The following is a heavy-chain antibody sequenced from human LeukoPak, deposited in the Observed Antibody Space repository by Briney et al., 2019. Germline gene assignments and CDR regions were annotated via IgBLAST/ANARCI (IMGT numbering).Heavy chain of an antibody. J-gene: IGHJ3*02. CDR2: IFYSGST. D-gene: IGHD3-10*01. CDR3: AKSNGYGLIDI. Sequence: SETLSLTCSVSGYSISSGYYWGWIRQPPGKALERIGNIFYSGSTYYSSSLKSRVTISLDTSRNQFSLKLNSVTAADTAVYYCAKSNGYGLIDIWGQGTMVTVSS. CDR1: GYSISSGYY. V-gene: IGHV4-38-2*02.